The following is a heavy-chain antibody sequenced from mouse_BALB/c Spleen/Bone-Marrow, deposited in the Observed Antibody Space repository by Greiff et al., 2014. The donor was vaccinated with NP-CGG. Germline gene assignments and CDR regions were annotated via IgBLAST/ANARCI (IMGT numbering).Heavy chain of an antibody. Sequence: VQLQQSGPELVKPGASVKISCKASGYSFTGYYMHWVKQSHVKSLEWIGRINPYNGATSYNQNFKDKASLTVGKSSSTAYMELHSLTSEDSAVYYCARKELLITTVVATDAMDYWGQGTSVAVSS. J-gene: IGHJ4*01. CDR1: GYSFTGYY. V-gene: IGHV1-31*01. CDR3: ARKELLITTVVATDAMDY. CDR2: INPYNGAT. D-gene: IGHD1-1*01.